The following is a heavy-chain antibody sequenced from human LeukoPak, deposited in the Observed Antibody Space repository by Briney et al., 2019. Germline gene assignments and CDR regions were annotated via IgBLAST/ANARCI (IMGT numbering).Heavy chain of an antibody. D-gene: IGHD6-19*01. CDR3: AKDPYSSGWYDY. V-gene: IGHV3-11*01. CDR1: GFTFTDYY. Sequence: PGGSLRLSCAASGFTFTDYYMSWIRQAPGKGLEWVSYITNSGTSIYYADSVKGRFTISRDNSKNTLYLQMNSLRAEDTAVYYCAKDPYSSGWYDYWGQGTLVTVSS. CDR2: ITNSGTSI. J-gene: IGHJ4*02.